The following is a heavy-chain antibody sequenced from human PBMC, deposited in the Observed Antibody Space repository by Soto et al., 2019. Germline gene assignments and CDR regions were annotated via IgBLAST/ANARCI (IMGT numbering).Heavy chain of an antibody. CDR2: TSYDGSNN. CDR3: SRWGTTGGLDV. J-gene: IGHJ4*02. CDR1: GFTFRSYV. D-gene: IGHD3-16*01. Sequence: QVQLVESGGGVVQPGTSLRLSCVGSGFTFRSYVIHWVRQAPGKGLEWVALTSYDGSNNFYGDSVKGRFTIPRHNFRNTVELKMDSLRLEDTALYYCSRWGTTGGLDVWCQGTLVSVSS. V-gene: IGHV3-30*03.